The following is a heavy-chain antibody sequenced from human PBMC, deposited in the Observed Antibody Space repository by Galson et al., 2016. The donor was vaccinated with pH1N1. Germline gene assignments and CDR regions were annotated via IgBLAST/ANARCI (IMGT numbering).Heavy chain of an antibody. V-gene: IGHV3-7*01. J-gene: IGHJ5*02. CDR3: ARVGAYGDYHPLNNWFDP. CDR2: IYQDGSEK. D-gene: IGHD4-17*01. Sequence: SLRLSCAASGFSFRSYWMTWVRQTPGKGLEWVASIYQDGSEKVYVDSVKGRFTISRDNAKNSLYLQMNSLRAEDTAVYYCARVGAYGDYHPLNNWFDPWGQGTLVSVSS. CDR1: GFSFRSYW.